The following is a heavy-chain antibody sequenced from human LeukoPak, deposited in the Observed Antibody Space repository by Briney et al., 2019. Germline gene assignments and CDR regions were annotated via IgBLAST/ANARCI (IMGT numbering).Heavy chain of an antibody. CDR3: ARGAGGSGRLSDY. J-gene: IGHJ4*02. Sequence: GGSLRLSCAASGFTVSSNYMSWLRQAPGKGLEGVSVIYSGGSTYYADSVKRRFTISRDNSKNTLYLQMNSLRAEDTAVYYCARGAGGSGRLSDYWGQGTLVTVSS. D-gene: IGHD3-10*01. CDR1: GFTVSSNY. V-gene: IGHV3-66*01. CDR2: IYSGGST.